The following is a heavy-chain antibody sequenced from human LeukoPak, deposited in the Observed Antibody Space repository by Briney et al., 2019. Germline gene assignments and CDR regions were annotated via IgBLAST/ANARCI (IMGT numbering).Heavy chain of an antibody. D-gene: IGHD3-3*01. V-gene: IGHV3-66*01. CDR1: GITVSSNY. CDR2: IYSGGNT. CDR3: ATLFGVVFWYFDY. J-gene: IGHJ4*02. Sequence: GGSLRLSCAASGITVSSNYMTWVRQAPGKGLEWVSVIYSGGNTFYADSVEGRFTISRDNSKNTVYLQMNSLRAEDTAMYYCATLFGVVFWYFDYWGQGTLVTVSS.